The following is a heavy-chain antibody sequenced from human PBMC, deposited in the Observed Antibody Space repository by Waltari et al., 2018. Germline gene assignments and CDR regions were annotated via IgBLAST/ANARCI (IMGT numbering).Heavy chain of an antibody. V-gene: IGHV4-39*07. D-gene: IGHD2-21*02. CDR2: IHYSGNT. Sequence: QVQLQESGPRLVKPSETLSLTCTVSGYSISSTTYYWAWIRQTPGKGLEWIGYIHYSGNTYYNPSLRSRVTISVDTSKNQFSLNLRSVTAADTAVYYCARRVVTTGGVDYWGQGTLVTVSS. J-gene: IGHJ4*02. CDR3: ARRVVTTGGVDY. CDR1: GYSISSTTYY.